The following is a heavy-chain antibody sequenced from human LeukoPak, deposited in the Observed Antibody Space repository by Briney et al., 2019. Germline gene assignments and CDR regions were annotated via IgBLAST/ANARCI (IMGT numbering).Heavy chain of an antibody. Sequence: GASVKVSCKASGYTFTGYYMHWVRQAPGQGLEWMGWINPNSGGTNYAQDFHGRVTMTRDTSISTAYMELSSLRSEDTAVYYCARARYYYDSSGYSGNYYYGMDVWGQGTTVTVSS. CDR1: GYTFTGYY. CDR2: INPNSGGT. CDR3: ARARYYYDSSGYSGNYYYGMDV. V-gene: IGHV1-2*02. D-gene: IGHD3-22*01. J-gene: IGHJ6*02.